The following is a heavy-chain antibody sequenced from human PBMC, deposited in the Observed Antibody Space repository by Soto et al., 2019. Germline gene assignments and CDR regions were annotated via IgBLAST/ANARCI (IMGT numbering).Heavy chain of an antibody. Sequence: GAAVKVSCKASGYTFSSYAMHWARQAPGQRLEWMGWINAGYGNTKSSQKFQDRVTISRDTSASTAYMELTSLRSEDTAVYYCARDTGAGTFDFWRQGTLVTVSS. J-gene: IGHJ4*02. CDR1: GYTFSSYA. CDR2: INAGYGNT. V-gene: IGHV1-3*01. D-gene: IGHD1-1*01. CDR3: ARDTGAGTFDF.